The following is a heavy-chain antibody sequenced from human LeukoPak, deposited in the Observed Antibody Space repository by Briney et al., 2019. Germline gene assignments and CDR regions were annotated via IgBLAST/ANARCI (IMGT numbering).Heavy chain of an antibody. D-gene: IGHD3-3*01. V-gene: IGHV1-18*01. CDR3: ARDPPDYDFWSGYSDAFDI. J-gene: IGHJ3*02. CDR2: ISAYNGNT. Sequence: ASVKVSCKASGYTFTSYGISWVRQAPGQGLEWMGWISAYNGNTNYAQKLQGRVTMTTDTSTSTAYMELRSLRSDDTAVYYCARDPPDYDFWSGYSDAFDIWGQGTMVTVSS. CDR1: GYTFTSYG.